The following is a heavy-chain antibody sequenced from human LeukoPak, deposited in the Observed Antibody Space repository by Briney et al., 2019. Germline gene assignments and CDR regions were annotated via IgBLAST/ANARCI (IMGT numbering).Heavy chain of an antibody. CDR2: IDDSGNT. CDR1: GGSINSCY. CDR3: ARHLAARLGGARFSDY. D-gene: IGHD2-21*01. J-gene: IGHJ4*02. Sequence: SETLSLTCIVSGGSINSCYWSWIRQPPGKGLEWIAYIDDSGNTNSNPSLKSRVTISVDTSRNEFSLKVNYVTAADTAVYYCARHLAARLGGARFSDYWGQGTLVTVSS. V-gene: IGHV4-59*08.